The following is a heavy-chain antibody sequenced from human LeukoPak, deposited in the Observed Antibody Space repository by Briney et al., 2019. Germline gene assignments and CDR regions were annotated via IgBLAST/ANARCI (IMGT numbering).Heavy chain of an antibody. CDR3: ARVPYSRYRGSYYSDY. CDR2: IYYSGST. Sequence: PSETLSLTCTVSGGSISSSSFHWGWIRQPPGKGLEGIGSIYYSGSTYYNPSLKSRVTISVDTYKNQFALMLISVAATDTAVYYCARVPYSRYRGSYYSDYWGQGTLVTVSS. V-gene: IGHV4-39*01. J-gene: IGHJ4*02. CDR1: GGSISSSSFH. D-gene: IGHD1-26*01.